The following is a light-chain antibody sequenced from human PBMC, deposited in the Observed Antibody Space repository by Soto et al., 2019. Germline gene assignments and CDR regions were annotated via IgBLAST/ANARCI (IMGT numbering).Light chain of an antibody. CDR2: GAS. Sequence: EIVLTQSPGTLSLSPGERATLSCRASQSVTSNYLAWYLQRPGQAPRLLIYGASSRATGIPDRFSGSGSGTDFTLTISRLEPEDFGVYCCHQYGAAPWTFGQGTKVEIK. CDR3: HQYGAAPWT. J-gene: IGKJ1*01. V-gene: IGKV3-20*01. CDR1: QSVTSNY.